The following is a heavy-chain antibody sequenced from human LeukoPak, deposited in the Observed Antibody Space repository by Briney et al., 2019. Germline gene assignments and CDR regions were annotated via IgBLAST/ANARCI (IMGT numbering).Heavy chain of an antibody. Sequence: ESGPTLVNPTQTLTLTCTFSGFSLSTNGVGVGWVRQPPGKAPEWLALIYWDEHTPYSPSLMSRLTITKDTSRSQVVLSMSNMDPVDSATYYCGHSSTRDSLDAFDIWGPGTMVTVSS. CDR1: GFSLSTNGVG. CDR3: GHSSTRDSLDAFDI. J-gene: IGHJ3*02. CDR2: IYWDEHT. D-gene: IGHD2-21*01. V-gene: IGHV2-5*02.